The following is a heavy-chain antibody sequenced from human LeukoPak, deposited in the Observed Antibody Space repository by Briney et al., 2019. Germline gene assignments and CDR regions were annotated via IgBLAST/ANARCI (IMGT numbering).Heavy chain of an antibody. CDR2: INSSSSTI. J-gene: IGHJ4*02. CDR1: GFSFSDVD. Sequence: GGSLRLSCAASGFSFSDVDMNWVRQAPGKGLEWVSYINSSSSTIYYADSVKGRFTISRDNAKNSLYLQMNSLRDEDTAVYYCARVKYDILTGYYNTLDYWGQGTLVTVSS. CDR3: ARVKYDILTGYYNTLDY. D-gene: IGHD3-9*01. V-gene: IGHV3-48*02.